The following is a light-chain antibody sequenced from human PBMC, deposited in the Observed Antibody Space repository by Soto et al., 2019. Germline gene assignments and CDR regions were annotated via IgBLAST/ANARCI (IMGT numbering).Light chain of an antibody. V-gene: IGKV3-15*01. CDR1: QNVDGD. J-gene: IGKJ1*01. CDR3: QEYNGRSS. Sequence: EGVTTQSPATLSVSPGERATLSCRPSQNVDGDLAWYQQKPGQAPRLLIYRTSTRANGTPVRFSGSGSGTEFTLTISSLQSEDFAVYYCQEYNGRSSFGQGTKVEIK. CDR2: RTS.